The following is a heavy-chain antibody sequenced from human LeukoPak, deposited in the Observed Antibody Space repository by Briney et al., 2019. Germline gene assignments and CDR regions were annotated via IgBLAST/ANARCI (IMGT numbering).Heavy chain of an antibody. D-gene: IGHD2-8*01. Sequence: PGGSLRLSCAASGFTFSSYNMNWVRQAPGKGLEWVSSITSSSSYIYYADSVKGRFTISRDNSKNTLYLQMNSLRAEDTAVYYCAKGMVPHYYYYYMDVWGKGTTVTVSS. J-gene: IGHJ6*03. CDR3: AKGMVPHYYYYYMDV. CDR1: GFTFSSYN. CDR2: ITSSSSYI. V-gene: IGHV3-21*04.